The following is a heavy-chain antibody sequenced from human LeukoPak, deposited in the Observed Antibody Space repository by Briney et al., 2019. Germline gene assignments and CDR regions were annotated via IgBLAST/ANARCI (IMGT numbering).Heavy chain of an antibody. CDR2: FDPEDGET. J-gene: IGHJ5*02. CDR3: ATTAPGIAAAGPGTGWFDP. D-gene: IGHD6-13*01. CDR1: GGTFSSYA. V-gene: IGHV1-24*01. Sequence: ASVKVSCKASGGTFSSYAISWVRQAPGQGLEWMGGFDPEDGETIYAQKFQGRVTMTEDTSTDTAYMELSSLRSEDTAVYYCATTAPGIAAAGPGTGWFDPWGQGTLVTVSS.